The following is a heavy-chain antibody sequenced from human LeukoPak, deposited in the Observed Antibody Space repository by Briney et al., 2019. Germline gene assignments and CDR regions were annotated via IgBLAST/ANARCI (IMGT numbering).Heavy chain of an antibody. J-gene: IGHJ4*02. D-gene: IGHD6-13*01. V-gene: IGHV3-7*01. Sequence: GGSLRLSCAASGFTFSSYWMSRVRQAPGKGLEWVANIKQDGSEKYYVDSVKGRFTISRDNAKNSLYLQMNSLRAEDTAVYYCAREYSSSWYPFDYWGQGTLVTVSS. CDR1: GFTFSSYW. CDR3: AREYSSSWYPFDY. CDR2: IKQDGSEK.